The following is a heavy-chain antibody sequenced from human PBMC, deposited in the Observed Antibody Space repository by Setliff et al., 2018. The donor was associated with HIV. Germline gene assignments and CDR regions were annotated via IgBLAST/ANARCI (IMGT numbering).Heavy chain of an antibody. CDR3: ARRPPRYCSSSSCYRDWFDP. CDR2: IYHSGST. D-gene: IGHD2-2*01. J-gene: IGHJ5*02. CDR1: GGSISSHY. Sequence: SETLSLTCTVSGGSISSHYWSWIRQPPGKGLERIGSIYHSGSTYYNPSLKSRVTISVDTSKNQFSLKLSSVTAADTAVYYCARRPPRYCSSSSCYRDWFDPWGQGTQVTVSS. V-gene: IGHV4-59*04.